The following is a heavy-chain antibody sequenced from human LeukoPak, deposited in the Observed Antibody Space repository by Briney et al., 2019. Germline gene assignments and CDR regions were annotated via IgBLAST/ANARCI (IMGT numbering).Heavy chain of an antibody. CDR2: IYHSGST. CDR1: GYSISSGYY. D-gene: IGHD3-3*01. V-gene: IGHV4-38-2*02. Sequence: SGTLSLTCTVSGYSISSGYYWGWIRQPPGKGLEWIGSIYHSGSTYYNPSLKSRVTISVDTSKNQFSLKLSSVTAADTAVYYCARDGGYYDFWSDPSFDYWGQGTLVTVSS. CDR3: ARDGGYYDFWSDPSFDY. J-gene: IGHJ4*02.